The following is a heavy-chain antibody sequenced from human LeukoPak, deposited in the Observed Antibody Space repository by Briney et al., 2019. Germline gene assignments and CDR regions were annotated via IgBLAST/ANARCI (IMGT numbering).Heavy chain of an antibody. CDR2: IYYSGNT. CDR3: ARGTYYYGSGSYYNTNYYFDY. J-gene: IGHJ4*02. D-gene: IGHD3-10*01. Sequence: SETLSLTYTVSGGSISSDTYYWGWIRQPPVRGLEWIGSIYYSGNTYYNPSLKSRVTISVDTSKNQFSLKLSSVTAADTAVYYCARGTYYYGSGSYYNTNYYFDYWGQGTLVTVSS. V-gene: IGHV4-39*07. CDR1: GGSISSDTYY.